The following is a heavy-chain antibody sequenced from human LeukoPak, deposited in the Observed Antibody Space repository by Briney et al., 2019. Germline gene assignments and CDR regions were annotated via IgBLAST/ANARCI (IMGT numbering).Heavy chain of an antibody. CDR2: INPSGGST. CDR1: GYTFTSCY. CDR3: ARDLRGIVVVVAATRGYGAFDI. D-gene: IGHD2-15*01. J-gene: IGHJ3*02. Sequence: GASVKVSCKASGYTFTSCYMHWVRQAPGQGLEWMGIINPSGGSTSYAQKFQGRVTMTRDTSTSTVYMELSSLRSEDTAVYYCARDLRGIVVVVAATRGYGAFDIWGQGTMVTVSS. V-gene: IGHV1-46*01.